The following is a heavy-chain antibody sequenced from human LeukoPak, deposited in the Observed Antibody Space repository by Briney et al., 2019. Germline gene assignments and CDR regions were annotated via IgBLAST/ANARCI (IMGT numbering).Heavy chain of an antibody. CDR2: IYYSGST. J-gene: IGHJ4*02. CDR1: GGSISSYY. Sequence: SETLSLTCTVSGGSISSYYWSWIRQPPGKGLEWIGYIYYSGSTNYNPSLKSRVTISVDTSKNQFSLKLSSVTAADTAVYYCAREAGDHDSSGYYDYWGQGTLVTVSS. D-gene: IGHD3-22*01. V-gene: IGHV4-59*01. CDR3: AREAGDHDSSGYYDY.